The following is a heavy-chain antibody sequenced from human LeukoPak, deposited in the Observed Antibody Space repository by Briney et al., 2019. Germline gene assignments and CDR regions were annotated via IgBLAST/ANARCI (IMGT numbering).Heavy chain of an antibody. Sequence: GESLKISCKGSGYSFTSYWIGWVRQMPGKGLEWMGIIYPGDSDTRYSPSFQGQVTISADKSISTASLQWSSLKASDTAMYYCARQRSYYYDSSGEFDPWGQGTLVTVSS. D-gene: IGHD3-22*01. CDR1: GYSFTSYW. CDR2: IYPGDSDT. V-gene: IGHV5-51*01. CDR3: ARQRSYYYDSSGEFDP. J-gene: IGHJ5*02.